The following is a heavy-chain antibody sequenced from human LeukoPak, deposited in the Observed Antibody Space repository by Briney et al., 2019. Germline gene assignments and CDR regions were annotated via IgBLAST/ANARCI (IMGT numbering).Heavy chain of an antibody. Sequence: SETLSLTCTVSGASISSYYWSWIRQPPGEGLEWIGYIYDSGSTNYNPSLRSRVTISLDTSKNQFSLKLSSVTAADTAVYYCATRRLVGATGYSDYWGQGTLVTVSS. J-gene: IGHJ4*02. CDR1: GASISSYY. CDR2: IYDSGST. CDR3: ATRRLVGATGYSDY. D-gene: IGHD1-26*01. V-gene: IGHV4-59*01.